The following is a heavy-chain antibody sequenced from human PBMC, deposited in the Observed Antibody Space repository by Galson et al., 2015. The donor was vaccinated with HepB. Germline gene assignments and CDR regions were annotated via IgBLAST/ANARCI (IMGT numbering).Heavy chain of an antibody. CDR3: VRDRDWAFDY. J-gene: IGHJ4*02. V-gene: IGHV3-48*02. CDR1: GFTFSTYS. CDR2: INRDGDNN. D-gene: IGHD3/OR15-3a*01. Sequence: SLRLSCAVSGFTFSTYSMNWIRQAPGKGLEWVSYINRDGDNNWYADSVKGRFTISRDNGINSLYLQMNSLRDEDTAVYYCVRDRDWAFDYWGRGTLVTVSS.